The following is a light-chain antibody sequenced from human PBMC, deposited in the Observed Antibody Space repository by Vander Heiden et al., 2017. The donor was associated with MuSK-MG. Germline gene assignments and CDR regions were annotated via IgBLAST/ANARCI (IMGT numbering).Light chain of an antibody. CDR2: GAS. J-gene: IGKJ2*01. V-gene: IGKV3-20*01. CDR1: QSVSSSY. CDR3: QQQGSSPMYT. Sequence: EIVLTQSPGTLSLSPGERATLSCRASQSVSSSYLAWYQQKPGQAPRLLIYGASSRATGIPDRFSGSGYGTDFTLTISRREPEDFAVYYCQQQGSSPMYTFGQGTKLXIK.